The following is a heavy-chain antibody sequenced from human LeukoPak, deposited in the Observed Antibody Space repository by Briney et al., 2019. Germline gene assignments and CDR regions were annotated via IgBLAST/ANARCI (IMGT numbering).Heavy chain of an antibody. J-gene: IGHJ4*02. D-gene: IGHD5-12*01. V-gene: IGHV3-23*01. CDR2: ISSSGSGGNT. CDR3: AKDRADVVPTMVLDY. CDR1: GVTLSNYA. Sequence: PGGSLRLSCVASGVTLSNYAMSWARQAPGKGLEWVSGISSSGSGGNTYYADSVKGRFTISRDSSRNTLFLHMNTLRAEDTAVYYCAKDRADVVPTMVLDYWGQGTLVTVSS.